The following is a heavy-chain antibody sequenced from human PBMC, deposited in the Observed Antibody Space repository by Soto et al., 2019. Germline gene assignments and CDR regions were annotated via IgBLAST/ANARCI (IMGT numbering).Heavy chain of an antibody. CDR2: INHSGST. J-gene: IGHJ4*02. CDR1: GGSFSGYY. Sequence: SETLSLTCAVYGGSFSGYYWSWIRQPPGKGLEWIGEINHSGSTNYNPSLKSRVTISVDTSKNQFSLKLSSVTAADTAVYYCARDGGYSSVYFDYWGQGTLVTVSS. V-gene: IGHV4-34*01. CDR3: ARDGGYSSVYFDY. D-gene: IGHD6-19*01.